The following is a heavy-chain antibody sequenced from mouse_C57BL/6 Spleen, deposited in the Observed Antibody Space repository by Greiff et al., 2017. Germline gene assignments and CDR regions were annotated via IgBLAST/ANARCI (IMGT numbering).Heavy chain of an antibody. CDR2: IWGDGST. D-gene: IGHD1-1*01. CDR3: AKPEVITTVVATSHWYFDV. Sequence: VQLKESGPGLVAPSQSLSITCTVSGFSLTSYGVSWVRQPPGKGLEWLGVIWGDGSTNYHSALISRLSISKDNSKSQVFLKLNSLQTDDTATYYCAKPEVITTVVATSHWYFDVWGTGTTVTVSS. CDR1: GFSLTSYG. V-gene: IGHV2-3*01. J-gene: IGHJ1*03.